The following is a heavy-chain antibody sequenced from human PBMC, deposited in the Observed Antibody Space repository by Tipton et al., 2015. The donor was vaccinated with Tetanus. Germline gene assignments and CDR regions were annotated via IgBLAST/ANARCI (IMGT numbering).Heavy chain of an antibody. V-gene: IGHV3-33*01. CDR3: VRERWGATQRYFDY. CDR1: GFSFSGSG. J-gene: IGHJ4*02. CDR2: IWYDGSNK. D-gene: IGHD1-26*01. Sequence: SLRLSCAASGFSFSGSGMHWVRQTPGKGLEWVAVIWYDGSNKDYADSVKGRFTISRDNSENMLYLEMDSLRAEDTAVYYCVRERWGATQRYFDYWGQGTLVLVSS.